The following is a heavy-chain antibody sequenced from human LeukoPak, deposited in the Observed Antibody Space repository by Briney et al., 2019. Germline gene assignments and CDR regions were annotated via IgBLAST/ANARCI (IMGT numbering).Heavy chain of an antibody. J-gene: IGHJ5*02. D-gene: IGHD3-3*01. V-gene: IGHV4-59*08. Sequence: PSETLSLTCTVSGGSISSYYWSWIRQPPGKGLEWIGYIYYSGSTNYNPSLKSRVTISVDTSKNQFSLKLSSVTAADTAVYYCARHRITIFGVVRDNQNWFDPWGQGTLVTVSS. CDR3: ARHRITIFGVVRDNQNWFDP. CDR1: GGSISSYY. CDR2: IYYSGST.